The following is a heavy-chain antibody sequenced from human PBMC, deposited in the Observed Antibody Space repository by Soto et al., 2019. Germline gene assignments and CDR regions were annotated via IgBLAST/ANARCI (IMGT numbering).Heavy chain of an antibody. CDR3: TTDGFYRYYHHYGMDV. CDR2: FKIKADGGTT. CDR1: GFTFNNAW. J-gene: IGHJ6*02. Sequence: EVQLVESGGGLVKPGGSLRLACAASGFTFNNAWMNWVRQAPGKGLEWVGRFKIKADGGTTDYAAPVKGRFTISRDDSKNTLYLQMNSLKTEDTAVYYCTTDGFYRYYHHYGMDVWGPGTTVTVSS. D-gene: IGHD3-3*01. V-gene: IGHV3-15*07.